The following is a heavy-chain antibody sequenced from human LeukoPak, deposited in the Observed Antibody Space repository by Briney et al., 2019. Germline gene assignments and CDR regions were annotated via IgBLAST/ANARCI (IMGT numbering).Heavy chain of an antibody. D-gene: IGHD2-2*01. CDR2: IYTSGST. CDR1: GGSISSYY. V-gene: IGHV4-4*07. CDR3: ARAEVPAASGAFDI. Sequence: PSQTLSPTCTVSGGSISSYYWSWIRQPAGKGLEWIGRIYTSGSTNYNPSLKSRVTMSVDTSKNQFSLKLSSVTAADTAVYYCARAEVPAASGAFDIWGQGTMVTVSS. J-gene: IGHJ3*02.